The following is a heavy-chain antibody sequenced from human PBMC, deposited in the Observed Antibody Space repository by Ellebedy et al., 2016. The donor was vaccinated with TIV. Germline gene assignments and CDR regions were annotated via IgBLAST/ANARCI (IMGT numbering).Heavy chain of an antibody. CDR1: GYTLTELS. D-gene: IGHD3-22*01. J-gene: IGHJ3*02. V-gene: IGHV1-24*01. CDR2: FDPEDGET. CDR3: ATYDSSPDAFDI. Sequence: ASVKVSCXVSGYTLTELSMHWVRQAPGKGLEWMGGFDPEDGETIYAQKFQGRVTMTEDTSTDTAYMELSSLRSEDTAVYYCATYDSSPDAFDIWGQGTMVTVSS.